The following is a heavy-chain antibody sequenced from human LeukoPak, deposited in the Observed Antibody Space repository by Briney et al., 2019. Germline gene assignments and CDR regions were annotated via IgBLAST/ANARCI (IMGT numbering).Heavy chain of an antibody. Sequence: SETLSLICAVYGGSFSGYYWSWIRQPPGKGLEWIGEINHSGSTNYNPSLKSRVTISVDTSKNQFSLKLSSVTAADTAVYYCARVWGSFYGDYYFDYWGQGTLVTVSS. V-gene: IGHV4-34*01. D-gene: IGHD4-17*01. J-gene: IGHJ4*02. CDR3: ARVWGSFYGDYYFDY. CDR1: GGSFSGYY. CDR2: INHSGST.